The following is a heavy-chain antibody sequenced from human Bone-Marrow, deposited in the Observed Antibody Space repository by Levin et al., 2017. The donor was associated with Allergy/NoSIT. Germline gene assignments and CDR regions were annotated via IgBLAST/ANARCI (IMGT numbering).Heavy chain of an antibody. CDR1: GYSFASYW. V-gene: IGHV5-51*01. J-gene: IGHJ6*02. D-gene: IGHD3-10*01. CDR3: AKARQFGESKYGMDV. Sequence: GGSLRLSCQGSGYSFASYWIAWVRQMPGKGLEWMGIIYPSDSDTRYSPSFQGQVTISADMSINTAYLQWNSLKASDTAMYYCAKARQFGESKYGMDVWGQGTTVTVSS. CDR2: IYPSDSDT.